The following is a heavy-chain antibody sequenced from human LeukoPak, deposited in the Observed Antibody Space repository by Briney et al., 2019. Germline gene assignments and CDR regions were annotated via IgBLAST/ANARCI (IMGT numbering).Heavy chain of an antibody. CDR3: ARHISVRDSSGSYFEY. CDR2: VYYSGST. J-gene: IGHJ4*02. V-gene: IGHV4-59*01. D-gene: IGHD3-22*01. Sequence: PSETLSLTCTVSGGSISTYFWSWIRQPPGKGLEWIGYVYYSGSTNYNPSLKSRVTISMDTSRNQFSLKLTSVTAADTAVYYCARHISVRDSSGSYFEYWGQGALVTVSS. CDR1: GGSISTYF.